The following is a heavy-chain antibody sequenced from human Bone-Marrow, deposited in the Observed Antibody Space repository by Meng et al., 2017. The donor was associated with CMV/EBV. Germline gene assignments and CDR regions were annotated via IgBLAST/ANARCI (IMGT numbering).Heavy chain of an antibody. D-gene: IGHD3-10*01. Sequence: SETLSLTCTVSGDSISRYYWSWIRQPPGKGLEWIGYIYYSGSTNYNPSLKSRVTISVDTSRNQFSLKLGSVTAADTAVYYRARVGEDYQFDYWGQGTLVTVSS. CDR2: IYYSGST. J-gene: IGHJ4*02. CDR3: ARVGEDYQFDY. CDR1: GDSISRYY. V-gene: IGHV4-59*01.